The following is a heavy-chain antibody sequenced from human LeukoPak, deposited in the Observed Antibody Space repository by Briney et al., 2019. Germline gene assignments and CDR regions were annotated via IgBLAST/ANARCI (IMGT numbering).Heavy chain of an antibody. J-gene: IGHJ4*02. CDR3: ARPTRSGGSSLAFDY. CDR2: INPTGGST. D-gene: IGHD2-15*01. Sequence: ASVKVSCKASGYIFTNYYMHWVRQAPGEGLEWMGIINPTGGSTSYAQKFQGRVTMTRDTSTSTVYMELRSLRSEDTAVYYCARPTRSGGSSLAFDYWGQGTLVTVSS. V-gene: IGHV1-46*01. CDR1: GYIFTNYY.